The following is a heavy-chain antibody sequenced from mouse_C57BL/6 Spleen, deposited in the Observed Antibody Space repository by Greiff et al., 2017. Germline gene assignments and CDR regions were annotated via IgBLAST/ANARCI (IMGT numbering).Heavy chain of an antibody. J-gene: IGHJ3*01. V-gene: IGHV1-54*01. CDR3: ARYGSRTGFAY. CDR2: INPGSGGT. CDR1: GYAFTNYL. D-gene: IGHD1-1*01. Sequence: QVQLQQSGAELVRPGTSVKVSCKASGYAFTNYLIEWVKQRPGQGLEWIGVINPGSGGTNYNEKFKGKATLTADKSSSTAYMQLSSLTSEDSAVYFCARYGSRTGFAYGGQGTLVTVSA.